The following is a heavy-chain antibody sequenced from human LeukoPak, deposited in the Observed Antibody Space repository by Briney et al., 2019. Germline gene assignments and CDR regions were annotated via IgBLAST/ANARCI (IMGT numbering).Heavy chain of an antibody. CDR3: ARIGHNWNDWGAYYYYYGMDV. D-gene: IGHD1-1*01. J-gene: IGHJ6*02. CDR2: ISAYNGNT. CDR1: GYTFTSYG. V-gene: IGHV1-18*01. Sequence: GASVKVSCKASGYTFTSYGISWVRQAPGQGREWMGWISAYNGNTNYAQKLQGRVTMTTDTSTSTAYMELRSLRSDDTAVYYCARIGHNWNDWGAYYYYYGMDVWGQGTTVTVSS.